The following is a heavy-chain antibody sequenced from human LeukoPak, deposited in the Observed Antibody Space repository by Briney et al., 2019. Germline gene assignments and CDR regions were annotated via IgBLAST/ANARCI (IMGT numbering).Heavy chain of an antibody. D-gene: IGHD6-13*01. CDR1: GFTFSGSA. CDR3: TRQPVPVYSSSWYVSNDY. CDR2: IRSNANSYAT. V-gene: IGHV3-73*01. Sequence: GGSLRLSCSASGFTFSGSAMHWVRQASGKGLEWVGRIRSNANSYATAYAASVRGRFPISRDDSKNTAYLQMNSLKTEDTAVYYCTRQPVPVYSSSWYVSNDYWGQGTLVTVSS. J-gene: IGHJ4*02.